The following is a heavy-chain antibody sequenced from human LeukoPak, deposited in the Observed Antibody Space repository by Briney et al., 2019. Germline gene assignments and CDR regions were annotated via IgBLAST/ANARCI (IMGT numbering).Heavy chain of an antibody. Sequence: ASVKVSCKASGYTFTSSDINWVRQATGQGLEWMGWMNPNSANTGYAQKFQGRVTMTRDTSIRTAYMELSRLRSDDTAVYYCARGRDGYNYGDDAFDIWGQGTMVTVSS. J-gene: IGHJ3*02. V-gene: IGHV1-8*02. CDR1: GYTFTSSD. CDR3: ARGRDGYNYGDDAFDI. CDR2: MNPNSANT. D-gene: IGHD5-24*01.